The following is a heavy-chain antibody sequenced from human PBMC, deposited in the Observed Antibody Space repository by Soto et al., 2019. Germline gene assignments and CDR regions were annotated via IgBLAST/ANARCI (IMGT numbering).Heavy chain of an antibody. V-gene: IGHV3-7*01. CDR2: INQDGSEK. Sequence: LRLSCAASGFTFSSYWMDWVRQAPGKGLEWVANINQDGSEKNYVDSVNGRFTISRDNARNSLYLQMSSLTAEDSALYYCSRSLDYWGQGALVTVSS. CDR1: GFTFSSYW. CDR3: SRSLDY. J-gene: IGHJ4*02.